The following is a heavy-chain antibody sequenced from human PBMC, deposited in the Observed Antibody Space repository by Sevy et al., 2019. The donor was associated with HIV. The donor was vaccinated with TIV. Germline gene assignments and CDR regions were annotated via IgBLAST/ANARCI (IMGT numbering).Heavy chain of an antibody. V-gene: IGHV3-30*04. CDR2: ISYDGSNK. CDR3: ARGGKITMIVVVTNDAFDI. J-gene: IGHJ3*02. D-gene: IGHD3-22*01. CDR1: GFTFSSYA. Sequence: GGSLRLSCAASGFTFSSYAMHWVRQAPGKGLEWVAVISYDGSNKYYADSVKGRFTISRDNSKNTLYLQMNSLRAEDTAVYYCARGGKITMIVVVTNDAFDIWGQGTMVTVSS.